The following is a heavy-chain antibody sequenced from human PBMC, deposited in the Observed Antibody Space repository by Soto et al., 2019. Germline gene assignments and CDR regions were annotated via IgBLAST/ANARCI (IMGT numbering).Heavy chain of an antibody. V-gene: IGHV1-69*06. CDR3: AANTKQGGGYYYYGMDV. CDR1: GGTFSSYA. D-gene: IGHD1-1*01. CDR2: IIPIFGTA. Sequence: QVQLVQSGAEVKKPGSSVKVSCKASGGTFSSYAISWVRQAPGQGLEWMGGIIPIFGTANYAQKLQGRVTITADKAKCIAYEELSSLRSEDTAVYYCAANTKQGGGYYYYGMDVWGQGTTVTVSS. J-gene: IGHJ6*02.